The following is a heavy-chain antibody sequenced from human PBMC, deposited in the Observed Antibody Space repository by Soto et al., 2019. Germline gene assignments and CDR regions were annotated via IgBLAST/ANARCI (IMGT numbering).Heavy chain of an antibody. V-gene: IGHV4-59*01. Sequence: SETLSLTCTVSGGSISSYYWSWIRQPPGKGLEWIGYIYYSGSTNYNPSLQSRVTISVDTSKNQFSLKLSSVTAADTAVYYCARDLGYCRGTSCYTYGMDVWGQGITVTVSS. J-gene: IGHJ6*02. CDR1: GGSISSYY. D-gene: IGHD2-2*01. CDR3: ARDLGYCRGTSCYTYGMDV. CDR2: IYYSGST.